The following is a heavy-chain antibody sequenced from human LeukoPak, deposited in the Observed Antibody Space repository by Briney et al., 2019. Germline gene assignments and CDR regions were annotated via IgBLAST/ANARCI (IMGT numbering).Heavy chain of an antibody. J-gene: IGHJ4*02. CDR3: ARVEASGYDYGAFDY. V-gene: IGHV4-34*01. CDR2: INHSGST. Sequence: SETLSLTCAVYGGSFSGYYWSWLRQPPGKGLDWIGEINHSGSTNYNPSLKSRVTISVDTSKNQFSLKLSSVTAADTAVYYCARVEASGYDYGAFDYWGQGTLVTVSS. D-gene: IGHD5-12*01. CDR1: GGSFSGYY.